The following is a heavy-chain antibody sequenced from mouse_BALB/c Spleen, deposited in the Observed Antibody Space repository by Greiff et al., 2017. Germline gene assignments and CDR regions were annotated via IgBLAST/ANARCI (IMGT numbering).Heavy chain of an antibody. Sequence: QVQLQQSGAELVRPGSSVKISCKASGYAFSSYWMNWVKQRPGQGLEWIGQIYPGDGDTNYNGKFKGKATLTADKSSSTAYMQLSSLTSEDTAVYYCASGNYEGYWGQGTTLTVSS. J-gene: IGHJ2*01. CDR2: IYPGDGDT. CDR1: GYAFSSYW. V-gene: IGHV1-80*01. CDR3: ASGNYEGY. D-gene: IGHD2-1*01.